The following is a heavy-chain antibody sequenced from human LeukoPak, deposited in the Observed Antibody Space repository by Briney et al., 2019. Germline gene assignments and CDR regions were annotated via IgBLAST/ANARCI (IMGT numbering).Heavy chain of an antibody. V-gene: IGHV1-8*01. D-gene: IGHD6-6*01. J-gene: IGHJ5*02. CDR3: AKIGAAARRTPNPRWFDP. CDR2: MNPNSGNT. CDR1: GYTFTSYD. Sequence: ASVKVSCKASGYTFTSYDINWVRQATGQGLEWMGWMNPNSGNTGYAQKFQGRVSMTWNTSINTAYMELSSLKSEDTAVYYCAKIGAAARRTPNPRWFDPWGQGTLVTVSS.